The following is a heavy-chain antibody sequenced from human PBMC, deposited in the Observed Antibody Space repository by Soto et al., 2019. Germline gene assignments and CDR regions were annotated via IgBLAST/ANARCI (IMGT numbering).Heavy chain of an antibody. CDR1: GYTFTSYA. J-gene: IGHJ6*03. CDR2: INAGNGNT. Sequence: ASVKVSCKASGYTFTSYAMHWVRQAPGQRLEWMGWINAGNGNTKYSQKFQGRVTITRDTSASTAYMELSSLRSEDTAVYYCARDWLTYYYGSGSRRMDVWGKGTTVTVS. CDR3: ARDWLTYYYGSGSRRMDV. D-gene: IGHD3-10*01. V-gene: IGHV1-3*01.